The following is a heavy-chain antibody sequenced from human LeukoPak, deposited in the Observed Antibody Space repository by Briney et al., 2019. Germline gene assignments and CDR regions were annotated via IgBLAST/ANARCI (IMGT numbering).Heavy chain of an antibody. Sequence: GESLQVSCKGSGYSFTSYWIGWVRQMPGKGLEWMGIIYPGDSDTRYSPSFQGQVTISADKSINTAYLQWSSLKASDTAMYYCVRHFDHTVTTSGGYWGQGTLVTVSS. CDR1: GYSFTSYW. V-gene: IGHV5-51*01. D-gene: IGHD4-17*01. CDR2: IYPGDSDT. CDR3: VRHFDHTVTTSGGY. J-gene: IGHJ4*02.